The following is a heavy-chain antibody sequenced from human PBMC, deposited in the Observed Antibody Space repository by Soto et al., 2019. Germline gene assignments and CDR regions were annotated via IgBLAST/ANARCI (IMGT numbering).Heavy chain of an antibody. Sequence: QVQLQESGPGLVYPSGTLSLTCAVSSGSVTSSNWWNWVRPPPGKGLEWIGEIYHSGSTNYNPSLESRVTISLDKSKNHFSLRLNSVTAADTAVYYCARGGGYYFDYWGQGTLVTVSS. J-gene: IGHJ4*02. V-gene: IGHV4-4*02. CDR3: ARGGGYYFDY. CDR1: SGSVTSSNW. CDR2: IYHSGST. D-gene: IGHD1-26*01.